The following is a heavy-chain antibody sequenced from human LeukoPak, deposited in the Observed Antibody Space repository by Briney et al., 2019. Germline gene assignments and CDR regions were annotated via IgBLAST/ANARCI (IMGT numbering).Heavy chain of an antibody. CDR2: IYSGGST. Sequence: GGSLRLSCGASGFTVSSNYMSWVRQAPGKGLEWVSFIYSGGSTYYADSVKGRFTISRDNSKNTLYLQMNRLRAEDTAVYYCARMGYSSSGYYYYGMDVWGQGTTVTVSS. V-gene: IGHV3-66*02. CDR1: GFTVSSNY. D-gene: IGHD6-6*01. CDR3: ARMGYSSSGYYYYGMDV. J-gene: IGHJ6*02.